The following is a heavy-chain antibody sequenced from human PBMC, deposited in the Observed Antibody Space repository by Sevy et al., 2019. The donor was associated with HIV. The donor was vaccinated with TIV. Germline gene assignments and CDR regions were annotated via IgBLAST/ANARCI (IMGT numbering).Heavy chain of an antibody. Sequence: GGSLRLSCAASGFTFTKYWMTWVRQAPGKGLEWVANIKEDGSERNYVESVKGRFTVSRDNAKNSGYLQMDSLRDEDTAVYYCAREFWGPEYWGQGNLVTVSS. V-gene: IGHV3-7*01. D-gene: IGHD7-27*01. J-gene: IGHJ4*02. CDR2: IKEDGSER. CDR1: GFTFTKYW. CDR3: AREFWGPEY.